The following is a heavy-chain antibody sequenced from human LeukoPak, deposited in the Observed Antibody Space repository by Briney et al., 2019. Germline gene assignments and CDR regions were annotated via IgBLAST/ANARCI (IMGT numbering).Heavy chain of an antibody. D-gene: IGHD7-27*01. CDR2: LNPNSGNA. Sequence: ASVKVSCKASGYIFTTYDIGWVRQATGQGLEWMGWLNPNSGNAGYAQKFQGRVTISRNTSISTAYMELSSLRSDDTAIYYCARRKFLGWFDPWGPGNLVTVSS. J-gene: IGHJ5*02. CDR3: ARRKFLGWFDP. V-gene: IGHV1-8*03. CDR1: GYIFTTYD.